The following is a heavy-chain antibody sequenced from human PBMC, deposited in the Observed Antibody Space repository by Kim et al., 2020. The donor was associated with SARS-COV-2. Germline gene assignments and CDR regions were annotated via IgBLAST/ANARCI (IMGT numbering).Heavy chain of an antibody. J-gene: IGHJ3*02. CDR3: VGATPAFDI. Sequence: GGSLRLSCAASGFTFSSYAMHWVRQAPGKGLEWVAVIWYDGSNKYYADSVKGRFTISRDNSKNTLYLQMNSLRAEDTAVYYCVGATPAFDIWGQGTMVTV. D-gene: IGHD2-15*01. CDR2: IWYDGSNK. CDR1: GFTFSSYA. V-gene: IGHV3-33*01.